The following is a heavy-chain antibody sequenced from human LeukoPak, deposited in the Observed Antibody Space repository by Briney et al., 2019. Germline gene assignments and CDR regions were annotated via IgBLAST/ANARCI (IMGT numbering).Heavy chain of an antibody. CDR3: ARAYSERYGLGYYYMDV. V-gene: IGHV3-30*02. J-gene: IGHJ6*03. Sequence: GGSLRLSCAASGFTFSSYGMHWVRQAPGKGLEWVAFIRYDGSNKYYADSVKGRFTISRDNSKNTLYLQMNSLRAEDTAVYYCARAYSERYGLGYYYMDVWGKGTTVTISS. CDR1: GFTFSSYG. CDR2: IRYDGSNK. D-gene: IGHD1-26*01.